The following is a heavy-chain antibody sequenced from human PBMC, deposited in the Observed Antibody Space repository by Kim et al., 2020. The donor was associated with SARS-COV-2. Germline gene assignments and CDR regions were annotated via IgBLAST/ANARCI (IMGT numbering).Heavy chain of an antibody. D-gene: IGHD3-22*01. J-gene: IGHJ4*02. CDR2: ISGSGGST. CDR3: AKAEIPHLTNYYDSSGQSDY. CDR1: GFTFSSYA. Sequence: GGSLRLSCAASGFTFSSYAMSWVRQAPGKGLEWVSAISGSGGSTYYADSVKGRFTISRDNSKNTLYLQMNSLRAEDTAVYYCAKAEIPHLTNYYDSSGQSDYWGQGTLVTVSS. V-gene: IGHV3-23*01.